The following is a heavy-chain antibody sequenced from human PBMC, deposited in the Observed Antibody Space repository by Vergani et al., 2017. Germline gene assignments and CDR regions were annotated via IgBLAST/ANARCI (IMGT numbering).Heavy chain of an antibody. V-gene: IGHV1-8*02. J-gene: IGHJ4*02. Sequence: QVQLVQSGAEVKKPGASVKVSCKASGYTFTSYYMHWVRQATGQGLEWMGWMNPNSGNTGYAQKFQGRVTMTRNTSISTAYMELRSLRSDDTAVYYCARDNMITFGGVIVTPLDYWGQGTLVTVSS. CDR1: GYTFTSYY. CDR2: MNPNSGNT. CDR3: ARDNMITFGGVIVTPLDY. D-gene: IGHD3-16*02.